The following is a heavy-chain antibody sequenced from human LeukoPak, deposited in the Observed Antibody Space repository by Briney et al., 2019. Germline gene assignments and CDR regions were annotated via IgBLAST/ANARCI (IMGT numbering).Heavy chain of an antibody. Sequence: GASVKLSCKASGGTFSSYAISRVRQAPGQGLEWKGRIIPILGIANYAQKFQGRDTITADKSTSTAYMELSSLRSEDTAVYYCARGSDSSSWYLWGQGTLVTVSS. J-gene: IGHJ5*02. D-gene: IGHD6-13*01. CDR1: GGTFSSYA. CDR3: ARGSDSSSWYL. CDR2: IIPILGIA. V-gene: IGHV1-69*04.